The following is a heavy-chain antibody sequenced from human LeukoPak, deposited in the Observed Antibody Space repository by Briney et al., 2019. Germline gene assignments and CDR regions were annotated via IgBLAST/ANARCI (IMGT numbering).Heavy chain of an antibody. CDR2: MRYDGKNTK. Sequence: PGGSLRLACAASGFSFRNYGMHWVRRALGKGLEWVAFMRYDGKNTKYHVDSVKGRFTISRDNSRDTVDLQMNSLRTEDTALYYCATSKRLVGAGGEFEIWGQGTMVTVSS. CDR3: ATSKRLVGAGGEFEI. CDR1: GFSFRNYG. J-gene: IGHJ3*02. D-gene: IGHD1-26*01. V-gene: IGHV3-30*02.